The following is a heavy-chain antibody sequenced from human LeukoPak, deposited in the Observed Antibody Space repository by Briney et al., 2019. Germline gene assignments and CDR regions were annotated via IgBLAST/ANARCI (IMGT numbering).Heavy chain of an antibody. CDR1: GGTFSSYA. D-gene: IGHD1-1*01. CDR2: FIPIFGTA. Sequence: SVKVSCKASGGTFSSYAISWVRQAPGQGLEWMGGFIPIFGTANYAQKFQGRVTITADESTSTAYMELSSLRSEDTAVYYCARELERRPLFDYWGQGTLVTVSS. V-gene: IGHV1-69*13. CDR3: ARELERRPLFDY. J-gene: IGHJ4*02.